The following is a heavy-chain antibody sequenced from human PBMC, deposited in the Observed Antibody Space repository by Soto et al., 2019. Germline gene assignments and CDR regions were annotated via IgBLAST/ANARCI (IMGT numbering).Heavy chain of an antibody. V-gene: IGHV4-30-4*01. CDR2: RYYSGNT. CDR1: GVSITSGSYY. Sequence: HVQPQESGPGPVTPSQTLSLSCTVSGVSITSGSYYWTWVRQSPGKALEWIGYRYYSGNTYYNPSPNSWSTLSVDTSKNHFFLKLTSVTAADTAVYYCARGGYDTSGQTFIGWGPDCWCQGTLVTVSS. CDR3: ARGGYDTSGQTFIGWGPDC. J-gene: IGHJ4*02. D-gene: IGHD3-22*01.